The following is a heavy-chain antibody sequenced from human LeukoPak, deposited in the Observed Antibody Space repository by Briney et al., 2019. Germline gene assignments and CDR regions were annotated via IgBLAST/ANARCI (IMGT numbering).Heavy chain of an antibody. V-gene: IGHV4-4*07. CDR3: ARVGPATLKPYYFDY. CDR2: IYTSGST. D-gene: IGHD3/OR15-3a*01. Sequence: PSETLSLTCTVSGGSISSYYWSWIRQPAGKGLEWIGRIYTSGSTNYNPSLKSRVTMSVDTSKNQFSLKLSSVTAADTAAYYCARVGPATLKPYYFDYWGQGTLVTVSS. CDR1: GGSISSYY. J-gene: IGHJ4*02.